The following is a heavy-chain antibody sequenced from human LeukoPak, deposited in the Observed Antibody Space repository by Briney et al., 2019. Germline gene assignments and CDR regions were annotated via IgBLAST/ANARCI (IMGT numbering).Heavy chain of an antibody. J-gene: IGHJ4*02. CDR2: ISYDGSNK. D-gene: IGHD3-3*01. CDR3: ARSRSITIFGVVRGDRYYFDY. V-gene: IGHV3-30*14. CDR1: GFTFSSYA. Sequence: GGSLRLSCAASGFTFSSYAMHWVRQAPGKGLEWVAVISYDGSNKYYADSVKGRFTISRDNSKNTLYLQMNSLRAEDTAVYYCARSRSITIFGVVRGDRYYFDYWGQGTLVTVSS.